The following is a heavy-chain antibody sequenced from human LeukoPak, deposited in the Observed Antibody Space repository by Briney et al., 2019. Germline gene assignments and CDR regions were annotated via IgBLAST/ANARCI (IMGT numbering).Heavy chain of an antibody. CDR3: ARDRRLNLNWFDP. Sequence: SETLSLTCTVSGASISSPDYYWGWIRQPPGKGPEWIASISHTGSTYHSASLKSRVSISVDTSKNQFSLSLRSVTAADTAVYYCARDRRLNLNWFDPWGQGTLVTVSS. V-gene: IGHV4-39*07. D-gene: IGHD1-14*01. CDR2: ISHTGST. CDR1: GASISSPDYY. J-gene: IGHJ5*02.